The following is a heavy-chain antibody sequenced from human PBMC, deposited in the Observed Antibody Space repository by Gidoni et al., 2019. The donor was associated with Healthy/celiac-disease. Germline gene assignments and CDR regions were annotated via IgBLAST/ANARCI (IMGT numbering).Heavy chain of an antibody. Sequence: QVQLQESGPGLVKPSETLSLTCTVPGGSISSYYWSWIRQPAGKGLEWIGRIYTSWSNNYNPSLKSRVTMSVDTSKNQFSLKLSSVTAADTAVYYCAAQDDYVWGSYPPTDYWGQGTLVTVSS. J-gene: IGHJ4*02. CDR2: IYTSWSN. D-gene: IGHD3-16*01. CDR1: GGSISSYY. V-gene: IGHV4-4*07. CDR3: AAQDDYVWGSYPPTDY.